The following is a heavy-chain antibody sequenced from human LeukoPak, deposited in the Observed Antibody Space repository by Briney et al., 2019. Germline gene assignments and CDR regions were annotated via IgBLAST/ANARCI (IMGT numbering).Heavy chain of an antibody. Sequence: ASVKVSCKASGYTFTGYYMHWVRQAPGQGLEWMGWINPNSGGTNYAQKFQGRVTMTRDTSISTAYMELSRLRSDGTAVYYCARPQFPTYYYDSSGLHDAFDIWGQGTMVTVSS. CDR1: GYTFTGYY. J-gene: IGHJ3*02. CDR2: INPNSGGT. CDR3: ARPQFPTYYYDSSGLHDAFDI. V-gene: IGHV1-2*02. D-gene: IGHD3-22*01.